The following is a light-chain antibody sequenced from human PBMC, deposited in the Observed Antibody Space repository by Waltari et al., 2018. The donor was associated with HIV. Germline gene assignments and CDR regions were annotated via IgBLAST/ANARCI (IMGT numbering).Light chain of an antibody. V-gene: IGKV2-30*01. J-gene: IGKJ2*01. CDR3: MQATQWPYT. CDR2: NVS. Sequence: DGVRTQSQRSLPGTRGEPAARACRSSESLVYSDENTHLSWFQQRPGQSPRRLIYNVSNRDSGVPDRFSGSGSGTDFTLKISRVEAEDVGVYYCMQATQWPYTFGQGTKLEIK. CDR1: ESLVYSDENTH.